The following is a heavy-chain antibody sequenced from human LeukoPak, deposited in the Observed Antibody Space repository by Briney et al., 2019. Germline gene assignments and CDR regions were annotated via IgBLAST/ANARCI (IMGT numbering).Heavy chain of an antibody. CDR1: GFTFSSYG. CDR2: IRYDGSNK. CDR3: ARDGFYSSGWYWEGATGHDAFDI. J-gene: IGHJ3*02. D-gene: IGHD6-19*01. V-gene: IGHV3-30*02. Sequence: PGGSLRLSCAASGFTFSSYGMHWVRQAPGKGLEWVAFIRYDGSNKYYADSVKGRFTISRDNSKNTLYLQTNSLRAEDTAVYYCARDGFYSSGWYWEGATGHDAFDIWGQGTMVTVSS.